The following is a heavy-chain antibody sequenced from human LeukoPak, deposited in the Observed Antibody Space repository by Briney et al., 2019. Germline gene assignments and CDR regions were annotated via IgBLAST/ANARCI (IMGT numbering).Heavy chain of an antibody. V-gene: IGHV4-61*02. J-gene: IGHJ5*02. CDR3: ARDDCSSTSCYNWFDP. CDR1: GGSISSGSYY. Sequence: SQTLSLTCTVSGGSISSGSYYWSWIRQPAGKGLGWIGRIYTSGSTNYNPSLKSRVTISVDTSKNQFSLKLSSVTAADTAVYYCARDDCSSTSCYNWFDPWGQGTLVTVSS. CDR2: IYTSGST. D-gene: IGHD2-2*01.